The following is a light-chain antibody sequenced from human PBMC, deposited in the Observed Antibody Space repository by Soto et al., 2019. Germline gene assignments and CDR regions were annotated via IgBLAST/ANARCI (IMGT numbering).Light chain of an antibody. CDR2: GAS. CDR3: QQYGSSPRFT. J-gene: IGKJ3*01. V-gene: IGKV3-20*01. CDR1: QSVSSSY. Sequence: EIVLKQSPGTLSLSPGERATLSCRASQSVSSSYLAWYQQKPGQAPRLLIYGASSRATGIPDRFSGSGSGTDFTLTISRLEPVDFAVYYCQQYGSSPRFTFGPGTKVDIK.